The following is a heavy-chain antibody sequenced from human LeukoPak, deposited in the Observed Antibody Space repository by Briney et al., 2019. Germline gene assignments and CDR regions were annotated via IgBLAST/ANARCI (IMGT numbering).Heavy chain of an antibody. Sequence: GGSLRLSCAASGFTFSTYGMHWVRQAPGKGLEWVAVISYDGSNKFYPDPVKGRFTISRDNSKNTLYLQMNSLRAEDTAVYFCAKSAKYCSGGSCSVFAYWGQGTLVTVSS. CDR2: ISYDGSNK. CDR3: AKSAKYCSGGSCSVFAY. J-gene: IGHJ4*02. CDR1: GFTFSTYG. D-gene: IGHD2-15*01. V-gene: IGHV3-30*18.